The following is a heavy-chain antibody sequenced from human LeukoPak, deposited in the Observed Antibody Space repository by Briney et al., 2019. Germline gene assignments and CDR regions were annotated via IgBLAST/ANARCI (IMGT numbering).Heavy chain of an antibody. V-gene: IGHV1-2*02. CDR2: INPNSGGT. D-gene: IGHD3-3*01. CDR3: ARDYREGLLQYYYYYYGMDV. CDR1: GYTFTGYY. Sequence: GASVKVSCKASGYTFTGYYMHWVREAPGQGLEWMGWINPNSGGTNYAQKFQGRVTMTRDTSISTAYMELSRLRSDDTAVYYCARDYREGLLQYYYYYYGMDVWGQGTTVTVSS. J-gene: IGHJ6*02.